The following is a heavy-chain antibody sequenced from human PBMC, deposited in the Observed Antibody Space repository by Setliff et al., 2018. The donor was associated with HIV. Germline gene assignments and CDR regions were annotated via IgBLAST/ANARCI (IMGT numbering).Heavy chain of an antibody. CDR2: INPNSGGT. J-gene: IGHJ5*02. CDR3: AREDQTAGGFDP. CDR1: GDTFTGYY. V-gene: IGHV1-2*02. Sequence: VKVSCKASGDTFTGYYMHWVRQAPGQGLEWMGWINPNSGGTNYAQKFQGRVTMTRDTSISTAYMELSRLRSDDTAVYYCAREDQTAGGFDPWGQGTLVTVS. D-gene: IGHD6-25*01.